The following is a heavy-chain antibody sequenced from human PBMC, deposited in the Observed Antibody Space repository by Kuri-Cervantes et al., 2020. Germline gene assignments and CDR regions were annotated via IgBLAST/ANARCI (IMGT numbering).Heavy chain of an antibody. CDR3: AISGYEQNYYYYYMDV. Sequence: ASVKVSCKASGYTFTSYAMHWVRQAPGQRLEWMGWINAGNGNTKYSQKFQGRVTITRDTSASTAYMELSSLRSEDTAVYYCAISGYEQNYYYYYMDVWGKGTTVTVSS. D-gene: IGHD1/OR15-1a*01. V-gene: IGHV1-3*01. J-gene: IGHJ6*03. CDR2: INAGNGNT. CDR1: GYTFTSYA.